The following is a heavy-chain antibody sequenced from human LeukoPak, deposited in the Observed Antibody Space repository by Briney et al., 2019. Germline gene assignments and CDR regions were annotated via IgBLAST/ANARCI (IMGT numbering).Heavy chain of an antibody. D-gene: IGHD4-17*01. CDR1: GGSISSSTYY. Sequence: SETLSLTCTVSGGSISSSTYYWGWIRQPPGKGLEWIGSIYYSGNTYYNPSLKSRVTISVDTSKNQFSLKLSSMTAADTAVYYCARRQRMTTVTTFDHWGQGTLITVSS. CDR3: ARRQRMTTVTTFDH. V-gene: IGHV4-39*01. CDR2: IYYSGNT. J-gene: IGHJ4*02.